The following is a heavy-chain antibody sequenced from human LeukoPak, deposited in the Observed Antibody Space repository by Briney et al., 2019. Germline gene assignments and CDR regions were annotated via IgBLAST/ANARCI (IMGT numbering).Heavy chain of an antibody. CDR3: ARPPREWGYNH. Sequence: EAAVTVSFTASGYTFTIYDINWVRQATGQGLGWMGWMNPINGNTGYAQKFQGRGTMTRDTSIRTAYMELSSLRSDDTAVYYCARPPREWGYNHWGQGTLVTVSS. CDR2: MNPINGNT. J-gene: IGHJ5*02. CDR1: GYTFTIYD. V-gene: IGHV1-8*01. D-gene: IGHD5-18*01.